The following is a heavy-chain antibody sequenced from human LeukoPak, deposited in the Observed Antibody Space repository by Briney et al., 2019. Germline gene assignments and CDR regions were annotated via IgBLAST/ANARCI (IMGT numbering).Heavy chain of an antibody. Sequence: SETLSLTCTVSGDAIDSGDYYWGWIRQPPGGGLECIASIDYSGYTYYDPSFKSRVSLSVDTAKSQFSLKLSSVTAADTAVYYCARVRWYYFDYWGQGTLVTVSS. CDR3: ARVRWYYFDY. D-gene: IGHD6-13*01. CDR2: IDYSGYT. CDR1: GDAIDSGDYY. J-gene: IGHJ4*02. V-gene: IGHV4-39*07.